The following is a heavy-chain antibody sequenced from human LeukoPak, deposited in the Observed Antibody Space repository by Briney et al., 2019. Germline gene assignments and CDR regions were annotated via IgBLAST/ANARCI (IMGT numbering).Heavy chain of an antibody. CDR1: GGTFSSYA. CDR2: IIPILGIA. CDR3: ARAPFHYGMDV. Sequence: SVKVSCKASGGTFSSYAISWVRQAPGQGLEWMGRIIPILGIANYAQKFQGRVTITADKSTSTAYMELSSLRSEDTAVYYCARAPFHYGMDVWGQGTTVTVSS. J-gene: IGHJ6*02. V-gene: IGHV1-69*04. D-gene: IGHD2/OR15-2a*01.